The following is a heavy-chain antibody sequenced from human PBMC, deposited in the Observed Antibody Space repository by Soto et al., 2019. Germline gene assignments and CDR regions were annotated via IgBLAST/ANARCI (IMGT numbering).Heavy chain of an antibody. V-gene: IGHV3-23*01. CDR2: ISGSGGST. CDR1: GFTFSSYA. CDR3: AKVWAYGGNSHWYFDL. J-gene: IGHJ2*01. D-gene: IGHD4-17*01. Sequence: EVQLLESGGGLVQPGGSLRLSCAASGFTFSSYAMSWVRQAPGKGLEWVSAISGSGGSTYYADSVKGRFTISRDNSKNTLYLQMNSLRAEDTAVYYCAKVWAYGGNSHWYFDLWGRGTLVTVSS.